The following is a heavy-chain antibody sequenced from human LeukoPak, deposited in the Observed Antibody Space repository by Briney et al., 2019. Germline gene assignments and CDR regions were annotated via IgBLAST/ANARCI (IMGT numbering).Heavy chain of an antibody. Sequence: GGSLRLSCAASGFTFSSYSMNWVRQAPGKGLEWVSSISSSSSYIYYADSVKGRFTISRDNAKNSLYLQMNSLKTEDTAVYYCASLLYCSSTSCYLDDYYGMDVWGQGTTVTVSS. CDR2: ISSSSSYI. D-gene: IGHD2-2*01. V-gene: IGHV3-21*04. J-gene: IGHJ6*02. CDR1: GFTFSSYS. CDR3: ASLLYCSSTSCYLDDYYGMDV.